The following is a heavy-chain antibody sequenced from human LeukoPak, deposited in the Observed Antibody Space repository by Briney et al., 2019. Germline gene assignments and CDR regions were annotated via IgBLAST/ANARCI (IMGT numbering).Heavy chain of an antibody. J-gene: IGHJ4*02. CDR3: AKSGGYGLIDY. V-gene: IGHV4-39*01. D-gene: IGHD1-26*01. CDR1: GGSISSSSYY. Sequence: SETLSLTCTVSGGSISSSSYYWGWIRQPPGKGLERIGNIYYSGSTYYNASLQSRVTISIDTSKNQFSLRLNSVTAADTAMYYCAKSGGYGLIDYWGQGTLVTVSS. CDR2: IYYSGST.